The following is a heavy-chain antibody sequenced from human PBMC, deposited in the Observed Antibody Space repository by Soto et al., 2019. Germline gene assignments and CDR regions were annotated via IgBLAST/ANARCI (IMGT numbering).Heavy chain of an antibody. D-gene: IGHD4-17*01. CDR1: GGTFSSYA. V-gene: IGHV1-69*13. J-gene: IGHJ6*02. CDR3: AKTHYGGNFKGAYYYYYGMDV. CDR2: IIPIFGTA. Sequence: GASVKVSCKASGGTFSSYAISWVRQAPGQGLEWMGGIIPIFGTANYAQKFQGRVTITADESTSTAYMELSSLRSEDTAVYYCAKTHYGGNFKGAYYYYYGMDVWGQGTTVTVSS.